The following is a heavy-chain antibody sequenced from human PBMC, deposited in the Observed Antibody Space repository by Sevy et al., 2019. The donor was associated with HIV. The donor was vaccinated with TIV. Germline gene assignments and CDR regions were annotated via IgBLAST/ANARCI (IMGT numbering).Heavy chain of an antibody. CDR2: ISWNSGSI. D-gene: IGHD3-16*01. CDR3: AKDMGEGRDYYYGMDV. V-gene: IGHV3-9*01. J-gene: IGHJ6*02. CDR1: GFTFDDYA. Sequence: GGSLRLSCAASGFTFDDYAMHWVRQAPGKGLEWVSGISWNSGSIGYADSVKGRFTISRDNAKNSLYLQMNSLRAEDTALYYCAKDMGEGRDYYYGMDVWGQWTTVTVSS.